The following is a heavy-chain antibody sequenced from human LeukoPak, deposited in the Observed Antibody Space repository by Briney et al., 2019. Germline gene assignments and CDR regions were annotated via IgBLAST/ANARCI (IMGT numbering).Heavy chain of an antibody. CDR3: ARGGRGAAAGNNWFDP. Sequence: PSETLSLTCAVSGGSISSGGYSWSWIRQPPGKGLEWIGYIYHSGSTYYNPSLKSRVTISVDRSKNQFSLKLSSVTAADTAVYYCARGGRGAAAGNNWFDPWGLGTLVTVSS. CDR2: IYHSGST. V-gene: IGHV4-30-2*01. D-gene: IGHD6-13*01. J-gene: IGHJ5*02. CDR1: GGSISSGGYS.